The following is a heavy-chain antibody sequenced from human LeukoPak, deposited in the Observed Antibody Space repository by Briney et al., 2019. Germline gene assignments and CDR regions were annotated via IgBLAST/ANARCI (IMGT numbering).Heavy chain of an antibody. CDR2: ISSSSSYI. D-gene: IGHD3-22*01. Sequence: GGSLRLSCAASGFTFSSYRMIWVRQAPGKGLEWVSSISSSSSYIYYADSVKGRFTISRDNAKNSLYLQMNSLRAEDTAVYYCARDHATYYYDSSGYYDYWGQGTLVTVSS. CDR1: GFTFSSYR. J-gene: IGHJ4*02. CDR3: ARDHATYYYDSSGYYDY. V-gene: IGHV3-21*01.